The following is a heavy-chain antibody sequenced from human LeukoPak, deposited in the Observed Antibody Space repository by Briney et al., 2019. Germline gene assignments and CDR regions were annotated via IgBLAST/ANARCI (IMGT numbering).Heavy chain of an antibody. V-gene: IGHV1-18*01. D-gene: IGHD3-22*01. CDR1: GYTFTSYG. CDR2: ISAYNGNT. Sequence: ASVKVSCKASGYTFTSYGISWVRQAPGQGLEWMGWISAYNGNTNYARKLQGRVTMTTDTSTSTAYMELRSLRSDDTAVYYCAREGDLDYYDSSGYYYVYWGQGTLVTVSS. J-gene: IGHJ4*02. CDR3: AREGDLDYYDSSGYYYVY.